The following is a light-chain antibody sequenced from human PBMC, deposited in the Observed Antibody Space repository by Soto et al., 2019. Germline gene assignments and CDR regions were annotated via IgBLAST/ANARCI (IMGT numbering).Light chain of an antibody. CDR1: SRDVGGYNY. Sequence: QSVLTQPASVSGSPGQSITISCTGTSRDVGGYNYVSWYQHHPGKVHQLMIYDVSNRPSGVSNRFSGSKSGNTASLTISGLQAEDEADYYCYSYTSSNTYVFGTGTKVTVL. CDR2: DVS. V-gene: IGLV2-14*03. CDR3: YSYTSSNTYV. J-gene: IGLJ1*01.